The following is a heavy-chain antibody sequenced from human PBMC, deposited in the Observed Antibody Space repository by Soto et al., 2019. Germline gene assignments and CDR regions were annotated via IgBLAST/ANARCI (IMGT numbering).Heavy chain of an antibody. Sequence: GASVKVSCKASGGTFSSYAISWVRQAPGQGLEWMGGIIPIFGTANYAQKFQGRVTITADESTSTAYMELSSLRSEDTAVYYCAVTCSRIYSSSWSPYFDYWGQGTLVTVSS. CDR1: GGTFSSYA. J-gene: IGHJ4*02. CDR3: AVTCSRIYSSSWSPYFDY. CDR2: IIPIFGTA. D-gene: IGHD6-13*01. V-gene: IGHV1-69*13.